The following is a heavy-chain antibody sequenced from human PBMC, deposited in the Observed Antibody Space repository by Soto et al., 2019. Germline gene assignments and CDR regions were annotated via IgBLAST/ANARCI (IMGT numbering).Heavy chain of an antibody. J-gene: IGHJ6*03. CDR3: ARLGYCSGGSCPRYYYYYMDV. D-gene: IGHD2-15*01. CDR1: GGSISSYY. Sequence: SETLSLTCTVSGGSISSYYWSWIRQPPGKGLEWIGYIYYSGSTNYNPSLKSRVTISVDTSKNQFSLKLSSVTAADTAVYYCARLGYCSGGSCPRYYYYYMDVWGKGTTVTVSS. CDR2: IYYSGST. V-gene: IGHV4-59*08.